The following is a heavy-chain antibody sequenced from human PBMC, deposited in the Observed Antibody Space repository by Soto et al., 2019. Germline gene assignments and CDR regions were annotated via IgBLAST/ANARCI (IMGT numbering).Heavy chain of an antibody. V-gene: IGHV3-74*01. Sequence: GGSLRLSCAASGFTFSTFWMHWVRQAPGKGLEWVSRINSDGSKTTYAASVKGRFTISRDNAKNTVYLQMDSLRAEDTAVYYWATVATISYKLLDPWGQGALVTVPS. J-gene: IGHJ5*02. CDR1: GFTFSTFW. CDR2: INSDGSKT. D-gene: IGHD5-12*01. CDR3: ATVATISYKLLDP.